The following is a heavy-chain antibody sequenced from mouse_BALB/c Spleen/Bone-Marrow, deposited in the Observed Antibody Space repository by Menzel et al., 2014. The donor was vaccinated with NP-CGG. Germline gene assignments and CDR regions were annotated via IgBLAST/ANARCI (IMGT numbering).Heavy chain of an antibody. Sequence: EVQLQQSGAVLVKPGASVKLSCTASGFNIKDTYMHWVKQRPEQGLEWIGRIDPANGNTKYDPKFQGKATITADTSSNTAYLQLSSLTSDDTAVYYCAAYYYGSSYEFAYWGQGTLVTVSA. CDR3: AAYYYGSSYEFAY. CDR1: GFNIKDTY. J-gene: IGHJ3*01. D-gene: IGHD1-1*01. V-gene: IGHV14-3*02. CDR2: IDPANGNT.